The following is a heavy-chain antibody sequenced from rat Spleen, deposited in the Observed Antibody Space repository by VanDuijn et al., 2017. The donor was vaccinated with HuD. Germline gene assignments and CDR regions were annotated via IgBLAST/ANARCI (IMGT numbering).Heavy chain of an antibody. Sequence: EVQLVESDGGSVQPGRSLKVSCAASGFTFSNYGMHWIRQAPTKGLEWVASISPSGGSTYYRDSVKGRFTVSRDNAKSILYLQMDSLRSEDTATYYCARQDTSGYSNWFGYWGQGTLVTVSS. V-gene: IGHV5-19*01. CDR3: ARQDTSGYSNWFGY. D-gene: IGHD4-3*01. CDR2: ISPSGGST. CDR1: GFTFSNYG. J-gene: IGHJ3*01.